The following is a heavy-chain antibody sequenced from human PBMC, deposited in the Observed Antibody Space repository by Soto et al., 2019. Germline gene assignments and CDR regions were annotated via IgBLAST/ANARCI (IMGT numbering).Heavy chain of an antibody. J-gene: IGHJ4*02. CDR3: ARDAGGGYFEF. D-gene: IGHD3-22*01. Sequence: EVQLVESGGGLVQPGGSLKLSCVASEFTFSDYWMSWVRQAPGKGLEWVANLNEDGSEKFYVDSVKGRFTISRDNAKNSLFLQVDSLRAEDTAVYYCARDAGGGYFEFWGQGTLVTVSS. CDR2: LNEDGSEK. V-gene: IGHV3-7*03. CDR1: EFTFSDYW.